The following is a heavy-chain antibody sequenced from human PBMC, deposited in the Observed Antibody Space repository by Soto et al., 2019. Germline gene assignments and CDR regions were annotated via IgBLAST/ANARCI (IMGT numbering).Heavy chain of an antibody. CDR2: ISWQSGSI. V-gene: IGHV3-9*01. Sequence: ESGGGLAQPGRSLRLSCAASGFIFDDYAMHWVRQAPGKGLEWVSGISWQSGSIRYADSVKGRFTISRDNAKNSLYLQMNSLRVEDTALYYCAQDMFSSSSAATFDYWGQGILVTVSS. CDR1: GFIFDDYA. D-gene: IGHD6-6*01. CDR3: AQDMFSSSSAATFDY. J-gene: IGHJ4*02.